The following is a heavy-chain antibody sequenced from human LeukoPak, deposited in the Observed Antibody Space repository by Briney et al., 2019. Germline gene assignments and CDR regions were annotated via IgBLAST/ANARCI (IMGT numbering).Heavy chain of an antibody. D-gene: IGHD2-21*01. CDR2: INPNSGGT. CDR3: ARTKPYCGGDCYSEAFDI. V-gene: IGHV1-2*02. J-gene: IGHJ3*02. Sequence: GASVKVSCKASGYTFISYYMHWVRQAPGQGLEWMGWINPNSGGTNYAQKFQGRVTMTRDTSISTAYMELSRLRSDDTAVYYCARTKPYCGGDCYSEAFDIWGQGTMVTVSS. CDR1: GYTFISYY.